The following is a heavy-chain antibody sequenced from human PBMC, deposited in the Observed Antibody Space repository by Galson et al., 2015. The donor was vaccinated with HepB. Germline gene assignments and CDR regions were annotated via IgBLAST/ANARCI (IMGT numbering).Heavy chain of an antibody. D-gene: IGHD4-17*01. J-gene: IGHJ4*02. Sequence: QSGAEVKKPGESLKISCKGSGYSFSDYWIGWVRQMPGRGLEWMGIIYPGDSDTRYSPSFQGQVTISADKSINAAYLQWSSLKASDTAMYYCARPTTVPGGFDYWGQGTLVTVSS. CDR2: IYPGDSDT. CDR3: ARPTTVPGGFDY. CDR1: GYSFSDYW. V-gene: IGHV5-51*01.